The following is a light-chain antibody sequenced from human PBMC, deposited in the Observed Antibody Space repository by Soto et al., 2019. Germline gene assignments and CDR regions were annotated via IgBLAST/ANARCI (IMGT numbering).Light chain of an antibody. CDR1: SSDVGGYNY. V-gene: IGLV2-14*01. CDR3: SSYTSSSTLFYV. Sequence: QSVLTQPASVSGSPGQSITISCTGTSSDVGGYNYVSRYQQHPGKAPKLMIYDVSNRPSGVSNRFSGSKSGNTASLTISGLQAGDEADYYCSSYTSSSTLFYVFGTGTKVTVL. CDR2: DVS. J-gene: IGLJ1*01.